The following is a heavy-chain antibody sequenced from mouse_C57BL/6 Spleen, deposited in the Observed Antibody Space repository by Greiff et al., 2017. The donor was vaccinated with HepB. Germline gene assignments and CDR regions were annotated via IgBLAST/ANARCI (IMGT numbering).Heavy chain of an antibody. Sequence: EVQLQQSGPELVKPGASVKISCKASGYTFTDYYMNWVKQSHGKSLEWIGDINPNNGGTSYNQKFKGKATLTVDKSSSTAYMELRSLTSEDSAVYYCARSDYSNNRRFAYWGQGTLVTVSA. CDR2: INPNNGGT. CDR1: GYTFTDYY. CDR3: ARSDYSNNRRFAY. V-gene: IGHV1-26*01. D-gene: IGHD2-5*01. J-gene: IGHJ3*01.